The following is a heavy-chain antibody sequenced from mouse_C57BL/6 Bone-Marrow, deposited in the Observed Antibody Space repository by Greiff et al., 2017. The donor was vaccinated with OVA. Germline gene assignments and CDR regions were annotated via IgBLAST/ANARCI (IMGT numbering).Heavy chain of an antibody. CDR3: TTEDCNFWFAY. J-gene: IGHJ3*01. Sequence: EVQLQQSGAELVRPGASVKLSCTASGFNIKDDYMHWVKQRPEQGLEWIGWIDPENGDTEYASKFQGKATITADTSSNTAYLQLSSLTSEDTAVYYCTTEDCNFWFAYWGQGTLVTVSA. CDR2: IDPENGDT. D-gene: IGHD2-1*01. V-gene: IGHV14-4*01. CDR1: GFNIKDDY.